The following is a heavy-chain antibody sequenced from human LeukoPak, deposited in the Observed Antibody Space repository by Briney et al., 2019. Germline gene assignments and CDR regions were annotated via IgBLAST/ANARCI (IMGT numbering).Heavy chain of an antibody. Sequence: GGSLRLSCAASGFTFSNYWMSWVRQAPGKGLEWVANIKQDGSEKYYVDSVKGRFTISRDNAKNSLYLQMNSLRAEDTALYYCAEDMGFRDILTGYSMGYWGQGTLVTVSS. D-gene: IGHD3-9*01. V-gene: IGHV3-7*03. CDR3: AEDMGFRDILTGYSMGY. J-gene: IGHJ4*02. CDR2: IKQDGSEK. CDR1: GFTFSNYW.